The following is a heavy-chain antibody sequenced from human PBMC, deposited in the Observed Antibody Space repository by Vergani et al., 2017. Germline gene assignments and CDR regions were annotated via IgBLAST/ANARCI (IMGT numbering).Heavy chain of an antibody. Sequence: QLQLQESGPGLVKPSETLSLTCTVSGSSISSSSYYWGWIRQPPGKGLEWIGSIYYSGSTYYNPSLKSRVTISVDTSKNQFSLKLSSVTAADTAVYYCARHLAYFCGDCYLYYYGMDVWGQGTTVTVSS. V-gene: IGHV4-39*01. D-gene: IGHD2-21*02. CDR2: IYYSGST. J-gene: IGHJ6*02. CDR3: ARHLAYFCGDCYLYYYGMDV. CDR1: GSSISSSSYY.